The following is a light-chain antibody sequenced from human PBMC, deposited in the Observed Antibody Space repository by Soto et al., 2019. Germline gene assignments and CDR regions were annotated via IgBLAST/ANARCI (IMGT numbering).Light chain of an antibody. CDR3: GTWDTSLSVFDL. Sequence: QSVLTQPPSVSAAPGQTVTISCSGSSSNIGNNYVSWYQHLPGTAPKILIYDNNKRPSGIPDRFSGFKSGTSATLGITGLQTGDEADYYCGTWDTSLSVFDLFGTGTKLTVL. J-gene: IGLJ1*01. V-gene: IGLV1-51*01. CDR1: SSNIGNNY. CDR2: DNN.